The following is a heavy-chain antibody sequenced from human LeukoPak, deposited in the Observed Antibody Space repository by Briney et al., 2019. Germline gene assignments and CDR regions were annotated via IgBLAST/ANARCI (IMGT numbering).Heavy chain of an antibody. V-gene: IGHV1-24*01. CDR1: GYTLTESS. CDR3: ATEAIRYYYDSSGYYFDY. Sequence: ASVMVSCKVSGYTLTESSMHWVRQAPGKGLEWMGGFDPEDGETIYAQKFQGRVTMTEDTSTDTAYMELSSLRSEDTAVYYCATEAIRYYYDSSGYYFDYWGQGTLVTVSS. J-gene: IGHJ4*02. CDR2: FDPEDGET. D-gene: IGHD3-22*01.